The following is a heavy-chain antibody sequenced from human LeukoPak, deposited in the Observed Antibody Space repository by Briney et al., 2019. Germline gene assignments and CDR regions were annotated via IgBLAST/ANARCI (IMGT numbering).Heavy chain of an antibody. Sequence: SETLSLTCTVSGYSISTGYYWGWIRQPPGKGLEWIATIYHSGSTYYNPSLRSRVTISVDTSKNQFSLKLSSVTAADTAVYYCARVSSGWSYYYYYYMDVWGKGTTVTISS. V-gene: IGHV4-38-2*02. CDR3: ARVSSGWSYYYYYYMDV. CDR2: IYHSGST. J-gene: IGHJ6*03. D-gene: IGHD6-19*01. CDR1: GYSISTGYY.